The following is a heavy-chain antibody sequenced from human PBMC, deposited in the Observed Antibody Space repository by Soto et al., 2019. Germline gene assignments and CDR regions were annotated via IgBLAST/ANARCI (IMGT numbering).Heavy chain of an antibody. CDR1: GYTFTSYG. CDR2: ISAYNGNT. D-gene: IGHD1-1*01. CDR3: RGFKLRGTHAFDI. V-gene: IGHV1-18*04. Sequence: QVQLVQSGAEVKKPGASVKVSCKASGYTFTSYGISWVRQAPGQGLEWMGWISAYNGNTNYAQKLQGRVTMTTHTSTSTAYMELRSLRSDDTDVYYFRGFKLRGTHAFDIWGQGTMVNVSS. J-gene: IGHJ3*02.